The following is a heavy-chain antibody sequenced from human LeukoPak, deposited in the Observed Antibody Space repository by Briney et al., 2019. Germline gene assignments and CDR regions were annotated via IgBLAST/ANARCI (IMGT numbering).Heavy chain of an antibody. CDR3: AREEGDYYDSSGYYLDY. V-gene: IGHV1-69*04. CDR2: IIPIFGIA. Sequence: SVKVSCKASGGTFSSYAIGWVRQAPGQGLEWMGRIIPIFGIANYAQKFQGRVTITADKSTSTAYMELSSLRSEDTAVYYCAREEGDYYDSSGYYLDYWGQGTLVTVSS. CDR1: GGTFSSYA. D-gene: IGHD3-22*01. J-gene: IGHJ4*02.